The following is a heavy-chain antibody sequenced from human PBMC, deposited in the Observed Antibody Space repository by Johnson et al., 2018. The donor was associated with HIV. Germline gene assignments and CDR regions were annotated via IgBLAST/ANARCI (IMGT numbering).Heavy chain of an antibody. CDR3: ARGRITMVQGVIFGAFDI. J-gene: IGHJ3*02. D-gene: IGHD3-10*01. V-gene: IGHV3-30*03. CDR1: GFTFSSYD. CDR2: ISYDGSNK. Sequence: QVQLVESGGGVVQPGRSLRLSCEASGFTFSSYDMHWVRQAPGKGLEWVAVISYDGSNKYYADSVKGRFTISRDNSKNTLYLQMNSLRAEDTAVYYCARGRITMVQGVIFGAFDIWGQGTMVTVSS.